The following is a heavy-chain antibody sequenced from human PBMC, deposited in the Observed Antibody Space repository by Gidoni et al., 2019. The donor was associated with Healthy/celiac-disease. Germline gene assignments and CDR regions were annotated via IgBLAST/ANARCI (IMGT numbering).Heavy chain of an antibody. J-gene: IGHJ3*02. D-gene: IGHD3-22*01. V-gene: IGHV1-69*06. CDR1: GATFSSYA. CDR2: IIPIFGTA. Sequence: QVQLVQSGAEAKKHGSSVKVSCKASGATFSSYAISWVRQAPGQGLEWMGGIIPIFGTANYAQKFQGRVTITADKSTSTAYMVLSSLRSEDTAVYYCARACYDSSGYYYVPEGAFDIWGQGTMVTVSS. CDR3: ARACYDSSGYYYVPEGAFDI.